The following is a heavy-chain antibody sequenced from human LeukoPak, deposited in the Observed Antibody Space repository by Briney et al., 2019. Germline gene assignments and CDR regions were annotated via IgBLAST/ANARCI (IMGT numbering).Heavy chain of an antibody. V-gene: IGHV3-7*03. Sequence: GGSLRLSCAASGFTFSSYWMSWVRQAPGKGLEWVANIKQDGSEKYYVDSVKGRFTISRDNAKNSLYLQMNSLTAEDTAVYYCARQSRLRSNTQYYYCGMDVWGQGTTVTVS. CDR3: ARQSRLRSNTQYYYCGMDV. J-gene: IGHJ6*02. CDR2: IKQDGSEK. CDR1: GFTFSSYW. D-gene: IGHD5-12*01.